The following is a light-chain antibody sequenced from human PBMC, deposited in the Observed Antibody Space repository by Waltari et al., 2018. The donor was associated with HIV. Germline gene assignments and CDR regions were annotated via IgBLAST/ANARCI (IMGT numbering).Light chain of an antibody. Sequence: QSALTQPASVSGSPGQSITISCTGTSSDVGGYNYVSWYQLHPGKAPKLMIFEVTNRPSGVSNRFSGSQSGNTASPTISGLQAEDEADYDCSSYTSSSSVLFGGGTKLTVL. CDR2: EVT. CDR3: SSYTSSSSVL. V-gene: IGLV2-14*01. J-gene: IGLJ2*01. CDR1: SSDVGGYNY.